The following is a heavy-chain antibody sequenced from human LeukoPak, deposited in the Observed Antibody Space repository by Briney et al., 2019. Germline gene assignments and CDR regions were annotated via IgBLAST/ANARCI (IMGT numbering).Heavy chain of an antibody. CDR3: ARDVDSSGWLMYSYFDY. CDR1: GYTFTDYA. V-gene: IGHV1-3*04. D-gene: IGHD6-19*01. CDR2: INTGKGNT. J-gene: IGHJ4*02. Sequence: ASVKVSCKASGYTFTDYAMHWVRQAPGERLEWMGWINTGKGNTKYSQKFQGRVTITRDTSASTAYMELSSLRSEDTAVYYCARDVDSSGWLMYSYFDYWGQGTLVTVSS.